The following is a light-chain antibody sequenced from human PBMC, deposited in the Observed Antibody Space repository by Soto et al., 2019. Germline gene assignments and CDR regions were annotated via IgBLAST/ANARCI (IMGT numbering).Light chain of an antibody. Sequence: EIVLTQSPGTLSLSPGERATLSCRASQSVSSSYLAWYQQKPGQAPRLLIYGASSRATGIPERFSGSGSGTDFSLTISRLEPEDVAVYYCQQYGSSPPYTFGQGTKLEIK. CDR1: QSVSSSY. CDR3: QQYGSSPPYT. CDR2: GAS. J-gene: IGKJ2*01. V-gene: IGKV3-20*01.